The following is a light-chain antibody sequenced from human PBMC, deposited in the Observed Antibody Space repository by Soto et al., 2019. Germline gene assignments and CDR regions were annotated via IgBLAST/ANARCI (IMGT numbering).Light chain of an antibody. J-gene: IGKJ1*01. CDR1: QSVSSTY. CDR2: DAS. Sequence: IVLTQSPGTRSFSPGERATRSCRASQSVSSTYLAWYQQKPGQPPRLLIYDASNRATGIPARFSGSGSGTDFTLTISSLEPEDFAVYYCQRRSNWSTTFGQGNKVDIK. V-gene: IGKV3D-20*02. CDR3: QRRSNWSTT.